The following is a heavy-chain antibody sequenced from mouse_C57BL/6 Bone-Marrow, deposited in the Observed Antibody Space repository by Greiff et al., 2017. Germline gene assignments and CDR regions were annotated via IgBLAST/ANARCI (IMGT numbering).Heavy chain of an antibody. Sequence: EVQLQQSGPELVKPGASVKISCKASGYTFTDYYMNWVKQSHGKSLEWIGDINPNNGGTSYNQKFKGKATLTVDKSSSTAYMELRSLTSEDSAVXYCARSDYWGQGTTLTVSS. CDR1: GYTFTDYY. CDR3: ARSDY. CDR2: INPNNGGT. J-gene: IGHJ2*01. V-gene: IGHV1-26*01.